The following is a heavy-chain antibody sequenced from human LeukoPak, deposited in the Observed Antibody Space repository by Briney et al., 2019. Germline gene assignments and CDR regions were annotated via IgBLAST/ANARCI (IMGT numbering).Heavy chain of an antibody. V-gene: IGHV1-69*02. Sequence: ASAKVSCKASGGTFSSYTISWVRQAPGQGLEWMGRIIPILGIANYAQKFQGRVTITADKSTSTAYMELSSLRSEDTAVYYCAREGYGYAFDIWGQGTMVTVSS. CDR1: GGTFSSYT. D-gene: IGHD5-12*01. J-gene: IGHJ3*02. CDR3: AREGYGYAFDI. CDR2: IIPILGIA.